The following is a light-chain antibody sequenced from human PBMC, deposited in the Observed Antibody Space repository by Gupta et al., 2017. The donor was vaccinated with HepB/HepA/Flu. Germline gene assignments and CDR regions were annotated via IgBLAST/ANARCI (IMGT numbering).Light chain of an antibody. V-gene: IGLV2-14*03. J-gene: IGLJ3*02. CDR2: DVR. CDR1: SSNVGNYNS. CDR3: CSYTSSNTWV. Sequence: QSALSQPASVSGSPGQSITISCTGTSSNVGNYNSVSWYQQRPGKAPKLVIYDVRSRPSGVFCRFSGSKSGNTASLLVSGLQAEDEADYYCCSYTSSNTWVFGGGTKLTVL.